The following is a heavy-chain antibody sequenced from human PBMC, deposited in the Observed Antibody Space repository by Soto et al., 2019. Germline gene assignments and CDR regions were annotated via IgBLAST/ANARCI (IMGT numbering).Heavy chain of an antibody. D-gene: IGHD3-10*01. V-gene: IGHV3-30*18. CDR1: GFTFSSYG. Sequence: AGGSLRLSCAASGFTFSSYGMHWVRQAPGKGLEWVAVISYDGSNKYYADSVKGRFTISRDNSKNTLYLQMNSLRAEDTAVYYCAKDGEYYYGSGSYFDYWGKGTLVTVSS. J-gene: IGHJ4*02. CDR3: AKDGEYYYGSGSYFDY. CDR2: ISYDGSNK.